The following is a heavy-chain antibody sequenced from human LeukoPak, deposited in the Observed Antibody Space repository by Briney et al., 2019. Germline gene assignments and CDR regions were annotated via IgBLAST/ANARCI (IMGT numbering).Heavy chain of an antibody. J-gene: IGHJ4*02. CDR3: ARDQDINRGFFQPGGY. CDR1: GGTFSSYA. D-gene: IGHD1-14*01. V-gene: IGHV1-69*04. CDR2: IIPILGIA. Sequence: SVKVSCKASGGTFSSYAISWVRQAPGQGLEWMGRIIPILGIANYAQKFQGRVTITADKSTSTAYMELSSLRSEDTAVYYCARDQDINRGFFQPGGYWGQGTLVTVSS.